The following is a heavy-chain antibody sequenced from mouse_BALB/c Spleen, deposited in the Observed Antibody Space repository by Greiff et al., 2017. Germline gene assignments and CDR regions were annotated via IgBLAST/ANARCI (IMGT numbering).Heavy chain of an antibody. V-gene: IGHV1-54*01. Sequence: VMLVESGAELVRPGTSVKVSCKASGYAFTNYLIEWVKQRPGQGLEWIGVINPGSGGTNYNEKFKGKATLTADKSSSTAYMQLSSLTSDDSAVYFCARSEDGYYRYAMDYWGQGTSVTVSS. J-gene: IGHJ4*01. CDR1: GYAFTNYL. CDR2: INPGSGGT. D-gene: IGHD2-3*01. CDR3: ARSEDGYYRYAMDY.